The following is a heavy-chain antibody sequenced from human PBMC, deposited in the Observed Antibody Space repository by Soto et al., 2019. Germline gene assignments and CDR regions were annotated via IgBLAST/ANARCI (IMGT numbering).Heavy chain of an antibody. D-gene: IGHD3-10*01. CDR2: ISDSGANT. CDR3: AKAYTYGSGSYYLAFDY. CDR1: GFTFSFYA. V-gene: IGHV3-23*01. J-gene: IGHJ4*02. Sequence: GGSLRLSCAASGFTFSFYAMSWVRQAPGKGLEWVSTISDSGANTFYAGSVKGRFTVSRDNSKNTLSLEVDSLRAEDTAVYFCAKAYTYGSGSYYLAFDYWGQGTLGTVSS.